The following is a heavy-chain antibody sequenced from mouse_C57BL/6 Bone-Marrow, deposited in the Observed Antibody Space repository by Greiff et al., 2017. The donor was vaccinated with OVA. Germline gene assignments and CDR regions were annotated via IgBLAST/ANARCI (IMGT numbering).Heavy chain of an antibody. Sequence: VQLQQSGAELVRPGASVKLSCTASGFNIKDDYMHWVKQRPEQGLEWIGWIDPENGDTEYASKFQGKATITADSSSNTAYLQLSSLTSEDTAVYYCTLYYYGSSYVDCFDYWGQGTTLTVSS. V-gene: IGHV14-4*01. CDR2: IDPENGDT. J-gene: IGHJ2*01. CDR1: GFNIKDDY. D-gene: IGHD1-1*01. CDR3: TLYYYGSSYVDCFDY.